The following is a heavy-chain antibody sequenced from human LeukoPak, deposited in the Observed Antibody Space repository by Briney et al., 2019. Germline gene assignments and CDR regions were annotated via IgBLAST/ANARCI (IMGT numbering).Heavy chain of an antibody. CDR2: IYTSGST. V-gene: IGHV4-61*02. Sequence: PSQTLSLTCTVSGGSISSGSYYWSWIRQPAGKGLEWIGRIYTSGSTNYNPSLKSRVTISVDTSKNQFSLKLSSVTAADTAVYYCAREGLRDVGVVITSYYYYYMDVWGKGTTVTVSS. D-gene: IGHD3-3*01. CDR3: AREGLRDVGVVITSYYYYYMDV. J-gene: IGHJ6*03. CDR1: GGSISSGSYY.